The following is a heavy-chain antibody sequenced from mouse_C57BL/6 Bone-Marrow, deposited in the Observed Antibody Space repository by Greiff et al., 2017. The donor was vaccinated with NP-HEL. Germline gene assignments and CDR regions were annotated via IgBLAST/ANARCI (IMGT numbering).Heavy chain of an antibody. Sequence: QVQLKESGPGLVQPSQSLSITCTVSGFSLTSYGVHWVRQSPGKGLEWLGVIWSGGSTDYNAAFMSRLSITKDNSKSQVFFKMNSLQADDTAMYYCAQYYYGSRRYFDVWGTGTTVTVSS. CDR2: IWSGGST. J-gene: IGHJ1*03. CDR1: GFSLTSYG. V-gene: IGHV2-5*01. CDR3: AQYYYGSRRYFDV. D-gene: IGHD1-1*01.